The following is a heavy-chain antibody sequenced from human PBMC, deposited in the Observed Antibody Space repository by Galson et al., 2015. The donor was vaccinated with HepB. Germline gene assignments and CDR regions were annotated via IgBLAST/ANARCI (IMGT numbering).Heavy chain of an antibody. CDR1: GFTFGDYA. CDR3: TRDLEPGYSYGRSRMDV. V-gene: IGHV3-49*04. Sequence: SLRLSCAASGFTFGDYAMSWVRQAPGKGLEWVGFIRSKAYGGTTEYAASVKGRFTISRDDSKSIAYLQMNSLKTEDTAVYYCTRDLEPGYSYGRSRMDVWGQGTTVTVSS. D-gene: IGHD5-18*01. J-gene: IGHJ6*02. CDR2: IRSKAYGGTT.